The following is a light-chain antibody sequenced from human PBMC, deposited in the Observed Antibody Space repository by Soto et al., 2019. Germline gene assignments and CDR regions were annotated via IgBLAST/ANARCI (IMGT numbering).Light chain of an antibody. CDR1: QSVSSY. CDR2: DAS. V-gene: IGKV3-11*01. J-gene: IGKJ2*01. Sequence: EIVLTHSPATLSLSPGERATLSCRASQSVSSYLAWYQQKPGQAPRLLIYDASNRATGIPARFSGIWSGTDFPLTISSLEPADFAVYYCQQRSNWPRYTFGQGTKLETK. CDR3: QQRSNWPRYT.